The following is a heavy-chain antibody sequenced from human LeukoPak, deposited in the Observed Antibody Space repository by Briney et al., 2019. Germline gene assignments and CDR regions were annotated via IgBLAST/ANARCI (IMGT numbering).Heavy chain of an antibody. CDR1: GLSFSDYE. J-gene: IGHJ6*02. D-gene: IGHD5-18*01. CDR2: ISSSGRTT. CDR3: ARRLPSSTTDV. Sequence: GGSLRLSCAASGLSFSDYEMNWVRQAPGKGLEWVSYISSSGRTTFYPDSVKGRFTISRDNAKNSLFLLMNSLRAEDTAVYYCARRLPSSTTDVWGQGTTVTVSS. V-gene: IGHV3-48*03.